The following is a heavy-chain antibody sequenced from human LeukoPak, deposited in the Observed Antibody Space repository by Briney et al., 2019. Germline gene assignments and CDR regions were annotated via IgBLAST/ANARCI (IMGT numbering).Heavy chain of an antibody. Sequence: SETLSLTCTVSGVSISSSNYYWGWIRQPPGKGLEWIGSIYNSGSTYYNPALKSRVTISVDTSKHQFSLKLSSVTAADTAVYYCAAYYYDSSGYLWGQGALVTVSS. J-gene: IGHJ4*02. CDR2: IYNSGST. CDR1: GVSISSSNYY. D-gene: IGHD3-22*01. V-gene: IGHV4-39*01. CDR3: AAYYYDSSGYL.